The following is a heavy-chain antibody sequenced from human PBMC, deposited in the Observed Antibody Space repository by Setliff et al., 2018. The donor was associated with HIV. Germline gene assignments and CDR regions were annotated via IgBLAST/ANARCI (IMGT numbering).Heavy chain of an antibody. J-gene: IGHJ4*02. Sequence: SETLSLTCSVYGMSFSDHYWSWVRQTPGKGLEWIGEMNQSGTTNYNPSLKSRVTMSIDTSERQFTLKLTSVTAADTAVYYCVRWYYCVSGACYRADYWGQGTMVTVSS. CDR1: GMSFSDHY. D-gene: IGHD2-21*02. V-gene: IGHV4-34*01. CDR2: MNQSGTT. CDR3: VRWYYCVSGACYRADY.